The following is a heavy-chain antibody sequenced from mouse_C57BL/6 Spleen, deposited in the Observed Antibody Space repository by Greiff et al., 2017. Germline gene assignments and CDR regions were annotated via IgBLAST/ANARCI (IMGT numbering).Heavy chain of an antibody. V-gene: IGHV1-39*01. J-gene: IGHJ4*01. CDR1: GYSFTDYN. CDR3: ASVVFYDGYFGGAMDY. CDR2: INPNYGTT. D-gene: IGHD2-3*01. Sequence: VKLQQSGPELVKPGASVKISCKASGYSFTDYNMNWVKQSNGKSLEWIGVINPNYGTTSYNQKFKGKATLTVDQSSSTAYMQLNSLTSEDSTFYYCASVVFYDGYFGGAMDYWGPGTSVTVSS.